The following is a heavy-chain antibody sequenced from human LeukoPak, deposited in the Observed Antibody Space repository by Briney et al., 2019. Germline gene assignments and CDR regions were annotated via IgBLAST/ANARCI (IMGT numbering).Heavy chain of an antibody. CDR3: ARRGGGETYYYDSSGSDHWYMDV. Sequence: ASVKVSCKASGYTFTSYYMHWVRQAPGQGLEWMGIINPSGGSTSYAQKFQGRVTMTRDMSTSTVYMELSSLRSEDTAVYYCARRGGGETYYYDSSGSDHWYMDVWGKGTTVTVSS. CDR2: INPSGGST. V-gene: IGHV1-46*01. J-gene: IGHJ6*03. D-gene: IGHD3-22*01. CDR1: GYTFTSYY.